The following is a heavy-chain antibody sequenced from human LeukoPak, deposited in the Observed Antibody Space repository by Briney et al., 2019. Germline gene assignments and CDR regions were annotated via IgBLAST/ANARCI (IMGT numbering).Heavy chain of an antibody. J-gene: IGHJ4*02. CDR2: ISGSGGST. CDR3: AKVKGIVVVPAAISVGAFDY. D-gene: IGHD2-2*01. V-gene: IGHV3-23*01. Sequence: GGSLRLSCAASGFTFSSYAMSWVRQAPGKGLEWVSGISGSGGSTYYADSVKGRFTISRDNSKNTLYLQMNSLRAEDTAVYYCAKVKGIVVVPAAISVGAFDYWGQGTLVTVSS. CDR1: GFTFSSYA.